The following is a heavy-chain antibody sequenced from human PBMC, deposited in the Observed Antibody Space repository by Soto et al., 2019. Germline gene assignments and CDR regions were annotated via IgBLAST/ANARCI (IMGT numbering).Heavy chain of an antibody. CDR1: GCILKRYS. V-gene: IGHV1-69*13. CDR2: IIPICGTA. CDR3: ARPKIAVAGEDAFDI. Sequence: SVEVSFEASGCILKRYSLRWVRPAPGQGLEWMGGIIPICGTANYAQKFQGRVTITADESTSTGYMELSSLRSEDTAVYYCARPKIAVAGEDAFDIWGQGTMVSVSS. J-gene: IGHJ3*02. D-gene: IGHD6-19*01.